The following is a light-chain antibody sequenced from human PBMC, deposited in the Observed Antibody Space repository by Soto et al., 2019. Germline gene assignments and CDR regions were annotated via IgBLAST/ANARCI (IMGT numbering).Light chain of an antibody. CDR3: QQYGSSFAA. CDR1: QSVSSSY. Sequence: EIVLTQSPGTLSLSPGERATLSCRASQSVSSSYLAWYQQKPGQAPRLLIYGASSRATGIPDRFSGSGSGTDFTLTISRLEPEDFAVYYCQQYGSSFAAFGQGTKV. CDR2: GAS. J-gene: IGKJ1*01. V-gene: IGKV3-20*01.